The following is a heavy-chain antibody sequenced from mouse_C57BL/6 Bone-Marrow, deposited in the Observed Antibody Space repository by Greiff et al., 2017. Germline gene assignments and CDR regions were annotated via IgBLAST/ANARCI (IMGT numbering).Heavy chain of an antibody. Sequence: QVQLQQSGAELARPGASVKLSCKASGYTFTSYGISWVKQRPGQGLEWIGEIYPRSGNTYYNEKFKGKATLTADKSSSTAYMELRSLTSEDSAVXFCARFYDGYPVYWGEGTTLTDSS. CDR1: GYTFTSYG. V-gene: IGHV1-81*01. D-gene: IGHD2-3*01. J-gene: IGHJ2*01. CDR2: IYPRSGNT. CDR3: ARFYDGYPVY.